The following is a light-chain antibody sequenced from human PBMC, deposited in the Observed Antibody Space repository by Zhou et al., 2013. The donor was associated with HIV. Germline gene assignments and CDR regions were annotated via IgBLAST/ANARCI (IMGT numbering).Light chain of an antibody. CDR2: AAS. V-gene: IGKV1-39*01. CDR3: QQSSSNPLFT. J-gene: IGKJ3*01. CDR1: QSISSY. Sequence: IQMTQSPSSLSASVGDRVTITCRASQSISSYLNWYQQKPGKAPNLLIYAASSLQSGVPSRFSGSGSGTDFTLSISSLQPEDFATYYCQQSSSNPLFTFG.